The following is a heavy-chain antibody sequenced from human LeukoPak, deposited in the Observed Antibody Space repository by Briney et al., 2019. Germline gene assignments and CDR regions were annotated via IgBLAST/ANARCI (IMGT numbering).Heavy chain of an antibody. CDR1: GYSFTSYW. V-gene: IGHV5-51*01. D-gene: IGHD6-19*01. CDR3: ARWVAVAGPVSGFAP. J-gene: IGHJ5*02. CDR2: IYPGDSYT. Sequence: GESLKISCKGSGYSFTSYWIGWVRQMPGKGLEWMGIIYPGDSYTRYSPSFQGQVTISADNSISPAYLHWSSLKAPDTALYYSARWVAVAGPVSGFAPWGQGTLVTVSS.